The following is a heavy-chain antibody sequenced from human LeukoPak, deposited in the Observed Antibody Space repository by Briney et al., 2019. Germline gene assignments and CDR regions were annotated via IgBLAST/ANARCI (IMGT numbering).Heavy chain of an antibody. CDR1: DVSISSGNW. Sequence: SETLSLTCAVSDVSISSGNWWSWVRQPPGKGLEWIGEIYHGGNTNYNPSLESRVTMSIDKSKNQFSLRLSSVTAADTAVYYCARGIVVVTVFDYWGQGTLVTVSS. CDR3: ARGIVVVTVFDY. J-gene: IGHJ4*02. V-gene: IGHV4-4*02. CDR2: IYHGGNT. D-gene: IGHD3-22*01.